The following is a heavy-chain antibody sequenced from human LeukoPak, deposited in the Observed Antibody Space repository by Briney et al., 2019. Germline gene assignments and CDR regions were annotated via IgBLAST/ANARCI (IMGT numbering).Heavy chain of an antibody. Sequence: SETLSLTCTVSGDPISSSSYYWGWIRQPPGKGLEWIGSISYSGSTNYNPSLKSRVTISVDTSKNQFSLKLSSVTAADTAVYYCARERYGSGSYYRANYYYYYMDVWGKGTTVTISS. CDR1: GDPISSSSYY. J-gene: IGHJ6*03. D-gene: IGHD3-10*01. V-gene: IGHV4-39*07. CDR2: ISYSGST. CDR3: ARERYGSGSYYRANYYYYYMDV.